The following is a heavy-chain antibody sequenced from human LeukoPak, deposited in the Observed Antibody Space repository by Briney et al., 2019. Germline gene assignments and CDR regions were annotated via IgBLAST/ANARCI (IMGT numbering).Heavy chain of an antibody. D-gene: IGHD2-2*01. CDR1: GYTFTTYY. J-gene: IGHJ4*02. V-gene: IGHV1-46*01. CDR2: INPSGGST. Sequence: ASVKVSCKASGYTFTTYYMHWVRQAPGQGLEWMGVINPSGGSTSYAQKFQGRVTMTRDTSTSTVYMELSSLRSEDTAVYYCARDWGYCSSTSCSPFDYWGQGTLATVSS. CDR3: ARDWGYCSSTSCSPFDY.